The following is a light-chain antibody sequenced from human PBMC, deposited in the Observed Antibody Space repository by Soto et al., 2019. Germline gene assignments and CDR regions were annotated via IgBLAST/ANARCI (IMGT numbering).Light chain of an antibody. Sequence: QSALTQPASVSGSPGQSITISCTGTSSDVGSYNLVSWNQQHPGKAPKLMIYEVTKRPSGVSDRFAGSKSGNTASLTISGLQAEDEADYYCCSYAGSSTRFGGGTKVTVL. CDR1: SSDVGSYNL. CDR3: CSYAGSSTR. J-gene: IGLJ2*01. V-gene: IGLV2-23*02. CDR2: EVT.